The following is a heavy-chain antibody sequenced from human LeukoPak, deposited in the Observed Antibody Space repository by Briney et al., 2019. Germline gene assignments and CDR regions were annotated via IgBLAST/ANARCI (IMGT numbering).Heavy chain of an antibody. CDR3: ARVPVYSSGWYGYYGMDV. D-gene: IGHD6-19*01. J-gene: IGHJ6*02. Sequence: ASVKVSCKASGYTFTGYYMHWVRQAPGQGLEWMGWINPNSGGTNYAQKFQGRVTMTRDTSISTGYMELSRLRSDDTAVYYCARVPVYSSGWYGYYGMDVWGQGTTVTVSS. CDR2: INPNSGGT. CDR1: GYTFTGYY. V-gene: IGHV1-2*02.